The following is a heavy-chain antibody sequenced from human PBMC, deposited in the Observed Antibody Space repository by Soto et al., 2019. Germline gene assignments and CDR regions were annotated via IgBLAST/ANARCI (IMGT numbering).Heavy chain of an antibody. D-gene: IGHD3-10*01. V-gene: IGHV1-2*04. CDR1: GYTFTGYY. CDR2: INPNSGGT. Sequence: ASVKVSCKASGYTFTGYYMHWVRQAPGQGLEWMGWINPNSGGTNYAQKFQGWVTKTRDTSISTAYMELSRLRSDDTAVYYCATSGEYYYYGMDVWGQGTTVTVSS. CDR3: ATSGEYYYYGMDV. J-gene: IGHJ6*02.